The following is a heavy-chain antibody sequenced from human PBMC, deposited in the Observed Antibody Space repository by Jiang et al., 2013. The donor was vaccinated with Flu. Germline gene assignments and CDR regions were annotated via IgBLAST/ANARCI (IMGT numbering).Heavy chain of an antibody. CDR2: FDPEDGET. CDR1: GYTLTELS. D-gene: IGHD1-26*01. J-gene: IGHJ4*02. CDR3: ATVRMGGSRVWRAEYYFDY. Sequence: GAEVKKPGASVKVSCKVSGYTLTELSMHWVRQAPGKGLEWMGGFDPEDGETIYAQKFQGRVTMTEDTSTDTAYMELSSLRSEDTAVYYCATVRMGGSRVWRAEYYFDYWGQGTLVTVSS. V-gene: IGHV1-24*01.